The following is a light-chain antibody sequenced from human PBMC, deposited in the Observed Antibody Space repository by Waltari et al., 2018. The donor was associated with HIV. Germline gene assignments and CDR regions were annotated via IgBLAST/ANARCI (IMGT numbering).Light chain of an antibody. V-gene: IGLV2-23*02. CDR2: EVS. CDR1: SSDFGSYNL. J-gene: IGLJ2*01. Sequence: QSALTQPASVSGSPGQSMTISCTGTSSDFGSYNLVSWYQQHPGKAPKLMFYEVSKRPSGVSNRFSGSKSCNTASLTISGLQAEDEADYYCCSYAGTSTVVFGGGTKLTVL. CDR3: CSYAGTSTVV.